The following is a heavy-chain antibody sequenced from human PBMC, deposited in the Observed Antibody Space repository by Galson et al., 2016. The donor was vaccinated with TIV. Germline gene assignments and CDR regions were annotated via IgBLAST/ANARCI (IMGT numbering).Heavy chain of an antibody. J-gene: IGHJ4*02. CDR3: ARDESGYYRFEY. CDR1: GFTFGSYS. Sequence: SLRLSCAASGFTFGSYSMNWVRQAPGKGLEWVSSISSIGSSYKYYAESVKGRFTISRDNTKNSLYLQMNSLRAEDTAVYYCARDESGYYRFEYWGRGALVTVSS. D-gene: IGHD3-22*01. CDR2: ISSIGSSYK. V-gene: IGHV3-21*01.